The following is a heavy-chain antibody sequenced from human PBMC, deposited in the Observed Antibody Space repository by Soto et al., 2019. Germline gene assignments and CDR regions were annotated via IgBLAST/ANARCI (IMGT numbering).Heavy chain of an antibody. D-gene: IGHD3-22*01. CDR3: ARAVEVYYDSSGFDWYFDL. V-gene: IGHV3-74*01. CDR2: INSDGSTT. J-gene: IGHJ2*01. Sequence: EVQLVESGGGLVQPGGSLRLSCAVSGFSFSNYWMDRVRQAPGKGLVWVSRINSDGSTTRYAESVKGRFSISRDNAKNTLYLQMNSLRAEDTAVYYCARAVEVYYDSSGFDWYFDLWGRGTLVTVSS. CDR1: GFSFSNYW.